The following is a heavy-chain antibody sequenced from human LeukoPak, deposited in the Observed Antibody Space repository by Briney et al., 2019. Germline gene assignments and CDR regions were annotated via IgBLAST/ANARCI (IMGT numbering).Heavy chain of an antibody. CDR3: ARDPPIVLMVYAEGHGVGFDY. V-gene: IGHV3-21*01. CDR1: GFTFSSYS. Sequence: GGSLRLSCAASGFTFSSYSMNWVRQAPGKGLEWGSAISSSSSYIYYADSVKGRFTISRDNAKNSLYLQMNSLRAEDTAVYYCARDPPIVLMVYAEGHGVGFDYWGQGTLVTVSS. J-gene: IGHJ4*02. CDR2: ISSSSSYI. D-gene: IGHD2-8*01.